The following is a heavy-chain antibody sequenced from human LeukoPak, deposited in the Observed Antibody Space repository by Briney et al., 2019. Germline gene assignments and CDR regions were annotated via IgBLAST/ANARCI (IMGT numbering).Heavy chain of an antibody. D-gene: IGHD2-2*01. V-gene: IGHV4-34*01. CDR3: ARDSEDIVVVPAAAFYYYGMDV. J-gene: IGHJ6*02. CDR1: GGSFSGYY. CDR2: TNHSGST. Sequence: SETLSLTCAVYGGSFSGYYWSWIRQPPGKGLEWIGETNHSGSTNYNPSLKSRVTISVDTSKNQFSLKLSSVTAADTAVYYCARDSEDIVVVPAAAFYYYGMDVWGQGTTVTVSS.